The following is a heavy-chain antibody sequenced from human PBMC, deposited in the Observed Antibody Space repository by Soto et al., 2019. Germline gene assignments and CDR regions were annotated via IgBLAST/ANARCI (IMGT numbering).Heavy chain of an antibody. CDR3: ARDVRGYCSGGSCYSAFDY. V-gene: IGHV1-69*13. Sequence: SVKVSCKASGGTFSSYAISWVRQAPGQGLEWMGGIIPIFGTANYAQKFQGRVTITADESTSTAYMELSSLRSEDTAVYYCARDVRGYCSGGSCYSAFDYWGQGTLVTVSS. CDR1: GGTFSSYA. D-gene: IGHD2-15*01. CDR2: IIPIFGTA. J-gene: IGHJ4*02.